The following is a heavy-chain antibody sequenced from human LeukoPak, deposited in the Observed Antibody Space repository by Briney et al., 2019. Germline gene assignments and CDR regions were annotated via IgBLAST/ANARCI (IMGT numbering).Heavy chain of an antibody. Sequence: SETLSLTCTVSGGSISSSSYYWGWIRQPPGKGLEWIGSIYYSGSTYYNPSLKSRVTISVDTSKNQFSLKLSSVTAADTAVYYRARLRDIYDSGGYLDYWGQGTLVTVSS. CDR3: ARLRDIYDSGGYLDY. V-gene: IGHV4-39*01. CDR1: GGSISSSSYY. D-gene: IGHD3-22*01. J-gene: IGHJ4*02. CDR2: IYYSGST.